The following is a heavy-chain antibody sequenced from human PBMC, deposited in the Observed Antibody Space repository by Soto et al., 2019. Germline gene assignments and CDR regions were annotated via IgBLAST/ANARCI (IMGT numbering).Heavy chain of an antibody. V-gene: IGHV3-21*01. D-gene: IGHD6-19*01. J-gene: IGHJ4*02. Sequence: EVQLVESGGGLVKPGGSLRLSCAASGFTFSSYSMNWVRQAPGKGLEWVSSISSSSSYIYYADSVKGRFTISRDNAKNSLYLQMNSLRAEDTAVYYCARGRGIAVAGTGDYWGQGTLVTVSS. CDR1: GFTFSSYS. CDR3: ARGRGIAVAGTGDY. CDR2: ISSSSSYI.